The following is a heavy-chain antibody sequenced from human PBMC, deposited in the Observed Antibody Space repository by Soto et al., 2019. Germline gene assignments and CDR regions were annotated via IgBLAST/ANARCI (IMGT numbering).Heavy chain of an antibody. Sequence: GGSLRLSCAASGFTFSDYYMSWIRQAPGKGLEWVSYISSTGSTIYYADSVKGRFTISRDNAKNSLYLQMISLRAEDTAVYYCARAAAPLYYYYYMDVWGKGATVTVSS. D-gene: IGHD6-25*01. CDR3: ARAAAPLYYYYYMDV. J-gene: IGHJ6*03. CDR1: GFTFSDYY. CDR2: ISSTGSTI. V-gene: IGHV3-11*01.